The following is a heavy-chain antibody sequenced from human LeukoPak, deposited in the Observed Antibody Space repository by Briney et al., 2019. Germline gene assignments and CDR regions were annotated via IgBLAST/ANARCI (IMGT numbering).Heavy chain of an antibody. CDR2: ISVSGNT. Sequence: PGGSLRLSCAASGFTLSSYAMSWVRQGPGKGLEWVSAISVSGNTYHADSVRGRFTISRDSSKNTLYLQMNSLRAGDAAVYYCARAGGYSSGWYRSYYFDYWGQGTLVTVSS. V-gene: IGHV3-23*01. D-gene: IGHD6-19*01. J-gene: IGHJ4*02. CDR1: GFTLSSYA. CDR3: ARAGGYSSGWYRSYYFDY.